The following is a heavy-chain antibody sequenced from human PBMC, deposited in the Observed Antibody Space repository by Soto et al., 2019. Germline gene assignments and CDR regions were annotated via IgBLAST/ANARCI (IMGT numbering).Heavy chain of an antibody. D-gene: IGHD4-17*01. Sequence: PSETLSLTCTVSGGSVSSGSYYWSWIRQPPGKGLEWIGYIYYSGSTNYNPSLKSRVTISVDTSKNQFSLRLSSVTAADTAVYYCERLYGDYAFDYWGQGTLVTVSS. CDR3: ERLYGDYAFDY. J-gene: IGHJ4*02. V-gene: IGHV4-61*01. CDR2: IYYSGST. CDR1: GGSVSSGSYY.